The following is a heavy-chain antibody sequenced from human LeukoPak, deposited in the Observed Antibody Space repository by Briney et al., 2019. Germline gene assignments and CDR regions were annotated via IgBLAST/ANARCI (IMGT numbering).Heavy chain of an antibody. J-gene: IGHJ6*02. CDR1: GFTFRSYW. D-gene: IGHD3-16*01. CDR2: IDSYGST. Sequence: GSLRLSCAASGFTFRSYWMHWVRQDPGKGLVWVSRIDSYGSTNYADSVKGRFTISRDNAKNSLYLQMSNLRAEDTAVYFCARGGGLDVWGQGATVTVSS. CDR3: ARGGGLDV. V-gene: IGHV3-74*01.